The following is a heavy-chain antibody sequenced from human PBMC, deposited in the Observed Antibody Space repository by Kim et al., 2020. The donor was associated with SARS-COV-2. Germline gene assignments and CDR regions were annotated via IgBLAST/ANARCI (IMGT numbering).Heavy chain of an antibody. D-gene: IGHD1-26*01. CDR3: GKVLARGGTYYGPNDY. V-gene: IGHV3-23*01. Sequence: GGSLRLSCAVSGFNFNNYAMTWVRQAPGKGLEWVSSITSSGGSTLYADSVKGRFSVSRDNSKNTLFLQINSLRAEDTAVYYCGKVLARGGTYYGPNDYWGQGTLVTVSS. J-gene: IGHJ1*01. CDR2: ITSSGGST. CDR1: GFNFNNYA.